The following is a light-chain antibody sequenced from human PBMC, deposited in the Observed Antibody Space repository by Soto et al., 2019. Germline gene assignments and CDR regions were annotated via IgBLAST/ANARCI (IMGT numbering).Light chain of an antibody. CDR2: GAS. Sequence: DIQMTQSPSSVSASVGDRVTITCRASQGISLFLAWYQQKPGKVPKLLIYGASTLHSGVPSRFSGSGYGTHFTLTISSLQPEDVATYYCQKYNGAPVTFGQGTKVDIK. CDR1: QGISLF. V-gene: IGKV1-27*01. J-gene: IGKJ1*01. CDR3: QKYNGAPVT.